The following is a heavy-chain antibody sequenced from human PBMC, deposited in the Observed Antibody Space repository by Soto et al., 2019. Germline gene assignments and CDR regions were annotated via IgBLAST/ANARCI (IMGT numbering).Heavy chain of an antibody. CDR3: ARSRPPYYEFY. V-gene: IGHV3-21*01. CDR2: ISSGSTYI. CDR1: GFTFSSYS. D-gene: IGHD3-3*01. J-gene: IGHJ4*02. Sequence: DVQLVESGGGLVKPGGSLRLSCAASGFTFSSYSMNWVRQAPGKGLEWVSSISSGSTYIYYADSVKGRFTISRDNAKNSLYLQMDSLRAEDTAVYYCARSRPPYYEFYWGQGTLVTVSS.